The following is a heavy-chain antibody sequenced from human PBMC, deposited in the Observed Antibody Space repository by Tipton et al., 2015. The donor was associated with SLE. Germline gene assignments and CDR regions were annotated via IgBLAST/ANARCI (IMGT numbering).Heavy chain of an antibody. V-gene: IGHV4-61*09. CDR2: IYSSGNT. Sequence: TLSLTCTVSGGSISSGSYYWSWLRPPAGKGLEWIGNIYSSGNTNHNPSLKSRVTISVDTSKNQFSLELSSVTAADTAVYYCAREYGGIAVAGIVGYFQYWGQGTLVAVSS. J-gene: IGHJ1*01. CDR3: AREYGGIAVAGIVGYFQY. CDR1: GGSISSGSYY. D-gene: IGHD6-19*01.